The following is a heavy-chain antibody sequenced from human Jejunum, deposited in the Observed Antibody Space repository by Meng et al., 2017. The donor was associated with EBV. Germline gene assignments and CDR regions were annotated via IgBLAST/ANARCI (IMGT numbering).Heavy chain of an antibody. V-gene: IGHV1-69*06. Sequence: QVQRVQSAAEVKKPGSSVKVSCKASGGTFSSYVINWVRQAPGQGLEWMGGIIPIFGRTNYALEFQDRVTITADKFTSTVYMEMSSLKSEDTAVYYCARDQGRDYDSSTYYTHWGRGTLVTVSS. CDR3: ARDQGRDYDSSTYYTH. CDR2: IIPIFGRT. J-gene: IGHJ4*02. CDR1: GGTFSSYV. D-gene: IGHD3-22*01.